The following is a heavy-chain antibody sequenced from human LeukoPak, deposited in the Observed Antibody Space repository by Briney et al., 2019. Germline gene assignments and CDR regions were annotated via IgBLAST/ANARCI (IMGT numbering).Heavy chain of an antibody. J-gene: IGHJ4*02. V-gene: IGHV4-31*03. CDR2: ISYGGST. Sequence: SQTLSLTCNVSGGSISSGDHYWSWLRQPPGKGLEWIGYISYGGSTFYNPPLKSRAAISVDTSKTQFSLELTSVTAADTAVYYCARDVGGYYYGNFEFWGQGTLVTVSS. CDR3: ARDVGGYYYGNFEF. CDR1: GGSISSGDHY. D-gene: IGHD3-22*01.